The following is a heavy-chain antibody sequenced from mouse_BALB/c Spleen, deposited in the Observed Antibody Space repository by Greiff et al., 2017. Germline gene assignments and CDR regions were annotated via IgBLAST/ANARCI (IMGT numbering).Heavy chain of an antibody. CDR2: ISYSGST. CDR1: GYSITSDYA. Sequence: VEESGPGLVKPSQSLSLTCTVTGYSITSDYAWNWIRQFPGNKLEWMGYISYSGSTSYNPSLKSRISITRDTSKNQFFLQLNSVTTEDTATYYCARESAWFAYWGQGTLVTVSA. CDR3: ARESAWFAY. V-gene: IGHV3-2*02. J-gene: IGHJ3*01.